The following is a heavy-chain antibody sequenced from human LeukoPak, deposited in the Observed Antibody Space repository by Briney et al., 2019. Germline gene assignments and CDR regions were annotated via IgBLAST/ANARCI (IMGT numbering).Heavy chain of an antibody. D-gene: IGHD1-26*01. V-gene: IGHV4-61*02. CDR2: IYTSGNT. J-gene: IGHJ4*02. CDR3: ATFPIVGAASFDY. CDR1: GGSISSGSYY. Sequence: SETLSLTCTVSGGSISSGSYYWNWIRQPAGKGLEWIGRIYTSGNTNYNPSLKSRVTISVDTSKNQFSLKLSSVTAADTAVYYCATFPIVGAASFDYWGQGTLVTVSS.